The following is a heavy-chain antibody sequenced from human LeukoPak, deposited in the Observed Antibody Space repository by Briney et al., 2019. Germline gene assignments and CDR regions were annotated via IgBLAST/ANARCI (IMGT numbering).Heavy chain of an antibody. J-gene: IGHJ4*02. D-gene: IGHD6-19*01. CDR1: GFTFSSYS. Sequence: GGSLRLSCAASGFTFSSYSMNWVRQAPGKGLEWVAVISYDGSNKYYADSVKGRFTISRDNSKNTLYLQMNSLRAEDTAVYYCAKVRGSGWSEGYFDYWGQGTLVTVSS. V-gene: IGHV3-30*18. CDR2: ISYDGSNK. CDR3: AKVRGSGWSEGYFDY.